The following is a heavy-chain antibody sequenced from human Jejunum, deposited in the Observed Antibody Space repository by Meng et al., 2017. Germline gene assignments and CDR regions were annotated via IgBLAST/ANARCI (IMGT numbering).Heavy chain of an antibody. CDR2: IYWDDDK. CDR1: GFSLSTSGVG. CDR3: AHRLAYSSNYNVGWFDP. Sequence: TLKESGPPQVKPTQTPTLTCTFSGFSLSTSGVGVGWLRQPPGKALECLALIYWDDDKRYTPSLKNRLTVTKDTSKNQVVLTMTNMDLVDTATYYCAHRLAYSSNYNVGWFDPWGQGTLVTVSS. J-gene: IGHJ5*02. D-gene: IGHD6-13*01. V-gene: IGHV2-5*02.